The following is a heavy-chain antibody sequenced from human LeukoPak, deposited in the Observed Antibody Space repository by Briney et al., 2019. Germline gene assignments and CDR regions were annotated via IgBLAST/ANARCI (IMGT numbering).Heavy chain of an antibody. CDR3: ARRSVVVSAAGDDAFEI. V-gene: IGHV1-18*01. Sequence: ASVKVSCKASGYTFTRYGISWVRRAPGQGLEWMGWLNTYNGNTNYAQKFQGRVTMTTDTSTRTAYMELRSLRYDDTAVYYCARRSVVVSAAGDDAFEIWGQGTMVTVSS. CDR2: LNTYNGNT. J-gene: IGHJ3*02. CDR1: GYTFTRYG. D-gene: IGHD2-15*01.